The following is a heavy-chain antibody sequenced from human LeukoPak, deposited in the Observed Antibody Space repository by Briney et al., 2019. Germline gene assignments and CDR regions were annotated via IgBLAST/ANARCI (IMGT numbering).Heavy chain of an antibody. V-gene: IGHV3-21*01. CDR2: ISSSRSYI. J-gene: IGHJ4*02. Sequence: GGSLRLSCAASGFTFSIYWMSWVRQAPGKGLEWVSFISSSRSYIYYADSVKGRFTISRDNAKNSLYLQMNSLRAEDTAVYYCARFIAAPYYFDYWGRGTLVTVSS. CDR1: GFTFSIYW. CDR3: ARFIAAPYYFDY. D-gene: IGHD6-13*01.